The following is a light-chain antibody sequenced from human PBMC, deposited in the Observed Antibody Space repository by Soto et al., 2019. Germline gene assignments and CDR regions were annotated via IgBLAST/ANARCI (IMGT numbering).Light chain of an antibody. J-gene: IGKJ1*01. Sequence: ETVMTQFPATLSVSPGERATLSCRASQSVGSHLAWYQQKPGQAPRLLIYGASTRATDIPARFSGSGSETEFTFTISSLQSEDSAVYYCQQYTNWPPWTFGQGTKVEVK. V-gene: IGKV3-15*01. CDR2: GAS. CDR1: QSVGSH. CDR3: QQYTNWPPWT.